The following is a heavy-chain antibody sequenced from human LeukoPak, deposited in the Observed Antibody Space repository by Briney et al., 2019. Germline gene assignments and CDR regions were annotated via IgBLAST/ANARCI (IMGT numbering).Heavy chain of an antibody. CDR1: GYTFTSYA. CDR3: AADGTD. J-gene: IGHJ4*02. Sequence: ASVKVSCKASGYTFTSYAMHWVRQAPGQGLEWMGGIIPRLGRTNYIQKFQGRITITTDGSTTTAYMELSSLRSEDTAVYYCAADGTDWGQGTLVTVSS. V-gene: IGHV1-69*05. CDR2: IIPRLGRT.